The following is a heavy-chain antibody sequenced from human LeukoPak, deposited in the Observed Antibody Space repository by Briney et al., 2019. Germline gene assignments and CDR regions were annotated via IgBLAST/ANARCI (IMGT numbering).Heavy chain of an antibody. Sequence: SETLSLTCAVYGGSISSYYWSWIRQPPGKGLEWIGYIYYSGSTNYNPSLKSRVTMSIDTSKNYFSLKLNSVTAADTAVYFCARETNWTFDFWGQGTLVTVSS. D-gene: IGHD1-20*01. CDR2: IYYSGST. J-gene: IGHJ4*02. V-gene: IGHV4-59*12. CDR1: GGSISSYY. CDR3: ARETNWTFDF.